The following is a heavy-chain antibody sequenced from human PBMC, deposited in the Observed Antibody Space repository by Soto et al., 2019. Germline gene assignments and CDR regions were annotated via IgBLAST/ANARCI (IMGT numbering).Heavy chain of an antibody. J-gene: IGHJ6*02. Sequence: LSLSCTVSGGSINSGGYYCSWIRQHPGKSLEWIGYIYDSGSTYYNPSLKSRVTISVDTSKNQFSLKLSSVTAADAAVYYCAASCVGCGGFNYYGMDVWGQGTTVTVSS. CDR3: AASCVGCGGFNYYGMDV. CDR2: IYDSGST. V-gene: IGHV4-31*03. D-gene: IGHD2-21*01. CDR1: GGSINSGGYY.